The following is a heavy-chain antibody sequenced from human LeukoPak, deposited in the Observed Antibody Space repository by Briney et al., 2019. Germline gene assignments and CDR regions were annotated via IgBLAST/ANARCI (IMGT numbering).Heavy chain of an antibody. D-gene: IGHD3-22*01. CDR2: INPNSGGT. V-gene: IGHV1-2*02. CDR3: ARDLSYYDSSGDFDY. CDR1: GYTFTGYY. Sequence: GGSVKVSCKASGYTFTGYYMHWVRQAPGQGLEWMGWINPNSGGTNYAQKFQGRVTMTRDTSISTAYMELSRLRSDDTAVYYCARDLSYYDSSGDFDYWGQGTLVTVSS. J-gene: IGHJ4*02.